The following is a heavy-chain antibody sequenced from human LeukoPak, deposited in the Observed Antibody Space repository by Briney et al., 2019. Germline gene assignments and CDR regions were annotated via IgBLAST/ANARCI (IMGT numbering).Heavy chain of an antibody. CDR3: ARDWYDILTGYSHYGMDV. J-gene: IGHJ6*02. CDR1: GYTFTSYG. D-gene: IGHD3-9*01. CDR2: INAGNGNT. Sequence: ASVKVSCKASGYTFTSYGISWVRQAPGQRLEWMGWINAGNGNTKYSQKFQGRVTITRDTSASTAYMELSSLRSEDTAVYYCARDWYDILTGYSHYGMDVWGQGTTVTVSS. V-gene: IGHV1-3*01.